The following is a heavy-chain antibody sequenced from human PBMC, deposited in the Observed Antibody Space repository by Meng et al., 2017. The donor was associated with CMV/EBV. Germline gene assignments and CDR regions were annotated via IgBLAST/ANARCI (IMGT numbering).Heavy chain of an antibody. Sequence: SETLSLTCTVSGGSISSYYWSWIRQPPGKGLEWIGYIYYSGSTNYNPSLKSRVTISVDTSKNQFSLKLSSVTAADTAVYYCARVYGDYADNYYYGMDVWGQGTTVTVSS. CDR2: IYYSGST. CDR3: ARVYGDYADNYYYGMDV. D-gene: IGHD4-17*01. V-gene: IGHV4-59*01. CDR1: GGSISSYY. J-gene: IGHJ6*02.